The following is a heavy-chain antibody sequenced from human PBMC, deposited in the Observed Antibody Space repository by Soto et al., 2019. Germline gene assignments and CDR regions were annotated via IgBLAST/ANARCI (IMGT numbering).Heavy chain of an antibody. J-gene: IGHJ3*02. D-gene: IGHD3-9*01. Sequence: ASVKVSCKASGYIFTGYYIQWVRQAPGQGLEWMGWINTKTGGTKYAQKFQGRVTMTRDTSINTAYMEVSRLRSDDTAVYYCATDKVAFDMWGQGTMVTVSS. CDR3: ATDKVAFDM. V-gene: IGHV1-2*02. CDR2: INTKTGGT. CDR1: GYIFTGYY.